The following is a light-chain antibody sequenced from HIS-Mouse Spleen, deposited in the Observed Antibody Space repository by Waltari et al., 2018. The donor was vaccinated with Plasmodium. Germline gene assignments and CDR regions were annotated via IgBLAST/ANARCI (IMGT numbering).Light chain of an antibody. J-gene: IGKJ2*01. CDR3: QQYDNLPPYT. CDR2: DAS. CDR1: QDISNY. V-gene: IGKV1-33*01. Sequence: IQMTQSPSSLSASVGDRVTITCQASQDISNYLKWYQQKPGKAPKLLIYDASNLETGVPSRFSGSGSGTDFTFTISSLQPEDIATYYCQQYDNLPPYTFGQGTKLEIK.